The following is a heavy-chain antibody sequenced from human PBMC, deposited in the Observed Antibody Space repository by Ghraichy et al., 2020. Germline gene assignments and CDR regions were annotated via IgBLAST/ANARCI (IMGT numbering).Heavy chain of an antibody. Sequence: SLKVSCKASGGIFSNYAINWVRQAPGQGLEWMGRIIPILLITNYAQKFQGRVTITADKSTSTAYMELNSLRSEDTAVYYCAIVKVPGARDYYYGMDVWGQGTTVSVSS. D-gene: IGHD2-2*01. J-gene: IGHJ6*02. CDR2: IIPILLIT. V-gene: IGHV1-69*04. CDR1: GGIFSNYA. CDR3: AIVKVPGARDYYYGMDV.